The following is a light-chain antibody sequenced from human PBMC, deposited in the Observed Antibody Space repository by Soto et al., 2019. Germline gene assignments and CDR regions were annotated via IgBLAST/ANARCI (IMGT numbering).Light chain of an antibody. Sequence: EIVMTQSPATLSVSPGERAALSCRASQSVSSNLAWYQQKPGQAPRLLIYGASARATGIPARFSGSGSGTEFTLTISSLQSEDFAVYYCQQYNNWPRRTFGQGTKVDI. J-gene: IGKJ1*01. CDR1: QSVSSN. CDR2: GAS. CDR3: QQYNNWPRRT. V-gene: IGKV3-15*01.